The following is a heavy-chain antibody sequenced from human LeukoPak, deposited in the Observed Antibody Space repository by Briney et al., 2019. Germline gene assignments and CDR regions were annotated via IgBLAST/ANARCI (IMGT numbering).Heavy chain of an antibody. Sequence: TSETLSLTCTVSGGSISSYYWSWIRQPPGKGLEWIGYIYYSGSTNYNPSLKSRVTISVDTSKNQFSLKLSSVTAADTAVYYCASGDYYGSGSHWWFDPWGQGTLVTVSS. CDR1: GGSISSYY. J-gene: IGHJ5*02. CDR2: IYYSGST. D-gene: IGHD3-10*01. V-gene: IGHV4-59*12. CDR3: ASGDYYGSGSHWWFDP.